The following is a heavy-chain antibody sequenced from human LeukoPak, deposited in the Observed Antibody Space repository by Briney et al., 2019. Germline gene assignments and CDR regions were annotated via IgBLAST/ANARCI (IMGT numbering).Heavy chain of an antibody. Sequence: PGGSLRLSCVASGFTFSSSEMNWVRQAPGKGLEWVSCISSSGRTIYYADSAQGRFTISRDNAKNSLSLQMNSLRAEDTAVYYRARGTGSGWTDYWGQGTLVTVSS. V-gene: IGHV3-48*03. CDR3: ARGTGSGWTDY. D-gene: IGHD6-19*01. CDR1: GFTFSSSE. J-gene: IGHJ4*02. CDR2: ISSSGRTI.